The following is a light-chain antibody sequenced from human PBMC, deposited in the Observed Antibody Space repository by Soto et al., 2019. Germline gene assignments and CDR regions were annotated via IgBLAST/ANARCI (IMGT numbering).Light chain of an antibody. CDR2: EVF. CDR3: SSYTTTNTLYV. V-gene: IGLV2-14*01. J-gene: IGLJ1*01. Sequence: QSALTQPASVSGSPGQSITIPCTGTNSDVGGYNYVSWYQHHPGKAPKLMIYEVFNRPSGVSSRFSVSKSGSTASLTISGLQAEDEADYYCSSYTTTNTLYVFGTGTKLTVL. CDR1: NSDVGGYNY.